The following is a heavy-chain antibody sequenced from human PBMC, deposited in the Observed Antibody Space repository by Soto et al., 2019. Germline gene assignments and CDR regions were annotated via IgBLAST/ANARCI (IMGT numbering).Heavy chain of an antibody. CDR2: ISSSSSTI. J-gene: IGHJ6*02. V-gene: IGHV3-48*02. CDR1: GFTFSSYS. CDR3: ARLLVPAANYGMDV. Sequence: EVQLVESGGGLVQPGGSLRLSCAASGFTFSSYSMNWVRQAPGKGLEWVSYISSSSSTIYYADSVKGRFTISRDNAKNSMYLQINSLRDEDTAVYYCARLLVPAANYGMDVWGQGTTVTVSS. D-gene: IGHD2-2*01.